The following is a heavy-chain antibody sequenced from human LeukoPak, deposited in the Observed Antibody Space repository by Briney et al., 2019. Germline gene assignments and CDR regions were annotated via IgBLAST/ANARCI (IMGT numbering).Heavy chain of an antibody. CDR3: ATVGAVVPAAYALDY. CDR2: FDPEDGET. CDR1: GYTLTELS. V-gene: IGHV1-24*01. Sequence: ASVKLSCKVSGYTLTELSMHWVRQAPGKGLEWMGGFDPEDGETIYAQKFQGRVTMTEDTSTDTAYMELSSLRSEDTAVYYCATVGAVVPAAYALDYWGQGTLVTVSS. D-gene: IGHD2-2*01. J-gene: IGHJ4*02.